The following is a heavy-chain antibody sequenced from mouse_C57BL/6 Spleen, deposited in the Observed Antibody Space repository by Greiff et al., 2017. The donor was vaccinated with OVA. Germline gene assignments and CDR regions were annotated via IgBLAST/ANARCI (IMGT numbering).Heavy chain of an antibody. CDR3: ARKRNYYGSSYAYAMDY. CDR1: GFSLTSYG. D-gene: IGHD1-1*01. CDR2: IWSGGST. V-gene: IGHV2-2*01. J-gene: IGHJ4*01. Sequence: VQLVQSGPGLVQPSQSLSITCTVSGFSLTSYGVHWVRQSPGKGLEWLGVIWSGGSTDYNAAFISRLSISKDNSKSQVFFKMNSLQADDTAIYYCARKRNYYGSSYAYAMDYWGQGTSVTVSS.